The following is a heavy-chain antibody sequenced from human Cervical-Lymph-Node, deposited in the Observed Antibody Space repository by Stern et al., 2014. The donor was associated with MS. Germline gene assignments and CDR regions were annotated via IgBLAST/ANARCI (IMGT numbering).Heavy chain of an antibody. V-gene: IGHV3-33*01. CDR2: IWYDGGNK. CDR1: GFTFSSYG. Sequence: VQLLESGGGVVQPGRSLRLSCAASGFTFSSYGMHWVRQAPGKGLEWMAVIWYDGGNKYYAVSVKVRFTISRDNSKNTLYLQMNSLRAEDTAVYYCARGDYYDSSGYYYELDWYFDLWGRGTLVTVSS. D-gene: IGHD3-22*01. J-gene: IGHJ2*01. CDR3: ARGDYYDSSGYYYELDWYFDL.